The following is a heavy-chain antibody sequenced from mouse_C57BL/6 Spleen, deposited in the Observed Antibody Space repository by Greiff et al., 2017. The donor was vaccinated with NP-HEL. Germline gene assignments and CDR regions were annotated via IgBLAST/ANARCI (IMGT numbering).Heavy chain of an antibody. CDR2: INPNNGGT. D-gene: IGHD2-1*01. CDR1: GYTFTDYN. CDR3: ARGCIYYGNYERFAY. V-gene: IGHV1-22*01. Sequence: VHVKQSGPELVKPGASVKMSCKASGYTFTDYNMHWVKQSHGKSLEWIGYINPNNGGTSYNKKFKGKATLTVNKSSSNAYMELRSLTSADSAVYYCARGCIYYGNYERFAYWGHGPLVTFSA. J-gene: IGHJ3*01.